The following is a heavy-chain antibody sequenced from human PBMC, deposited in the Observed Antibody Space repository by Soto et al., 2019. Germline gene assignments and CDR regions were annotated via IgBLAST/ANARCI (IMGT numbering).Heavy chain of an antibody. J-gene: IGHJ6*02. CDR3: GRVCGGDCNYGRDV. D-gene: IGHD2-21*02. V-gene: IGHV4-59*12. Sequence: TSETLSLTCTVSGGSISSYYWSWIRQPPGKRLKWIGDIYYNRSTNYNPSHKSRDTKSVDMSKTQFSLKLSSVTAADTAVYYCGRVCGGDCNYGRDVWGQGTRVTVSS. CDR2: IYYNRST. CDR1: GGSISSYY.